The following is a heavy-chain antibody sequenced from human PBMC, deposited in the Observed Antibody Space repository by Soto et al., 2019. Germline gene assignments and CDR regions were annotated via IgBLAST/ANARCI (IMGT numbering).Heavy chain of an antibody. J-gene: IGHJ4*02. D-gene: IGHD3-3*01. CDR2: INSDGSST. CDR3: ARDFTIIRFLEWLPTPSFDY. Sequence: PGGSLRLSCAASGFTFSSYWMHWVRQAPGKGLAWVSRINSDGSSTSYADSVKGRFTISRDNAKNTLYLQMNSLRAEDTAVYYCARDFTIIRFLEWLPTPSFDYWGQGTLVTVSS. CDR1: GFTFSSYW. V-gene: IGHV3-74*01.